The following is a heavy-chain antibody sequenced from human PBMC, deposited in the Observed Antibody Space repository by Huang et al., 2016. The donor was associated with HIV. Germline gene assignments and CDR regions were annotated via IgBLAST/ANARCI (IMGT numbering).Heavy chain of an antibody. V-gene: IGHV4-39*01. CDR1: GGSISSSCYY. Sequence: QLQLQESGPGLVKPSETLSLTYSVSGGSISSSCYYWGWIRQPPGKGLGWIGCIYYSGSPFYNPSLKSRVTISVDTSKNQFSLRLSSVTAADTSVYYCARHMDCSSSSCLAGGHERGPFDMWGQGTMVTVSS. D-gene: IGHD2-2*01. CDR3: ARHMDCSSSSCLAGGHERGPFDM. CDR2: IYYSGSP. J-gene: IGHJ3*02.